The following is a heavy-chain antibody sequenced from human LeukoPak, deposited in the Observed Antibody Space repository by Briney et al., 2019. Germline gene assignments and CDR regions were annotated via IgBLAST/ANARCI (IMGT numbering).Heavy chain of an antibody. CDR1: GYTFTGYY. Sequence: SASVKVSCKASGYTFTGYYMHWVRQAAGQGLEWMGWINPNSGGTNYAQKCQGRVTMTRDTSISTAYMELSRLRSDDTAVYYCARALGIAAAGDYWGQGTLVTVSS. D-gene: IGHD6-13*01. J-gene: IGHJ4*02. CDR3: ARALGIAAAGDY. CDR2: INPNSGGT. V-gene: IGHV1-2*02.